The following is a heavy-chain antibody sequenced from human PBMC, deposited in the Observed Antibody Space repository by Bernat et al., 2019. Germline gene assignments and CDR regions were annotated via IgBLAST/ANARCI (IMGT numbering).Heavy chain of an antibody. J-gene: IGHJ6*02. Sequence: EVQLVESGGGLVQPGGSLKLSCAASGFTFSGSAMYWVRQASGKGLEWVGRIRSKANSYATAYAASVKGRFTISRDDSKNTAYLQMNSLKTEDTAVYYCTRAQDVWGQGTTVTVSS. CDR2: IRSKANSYAT. CDR1: GFTFSGSA. V-gene: IGHV3-73*01. CDR3: TRAQDV.